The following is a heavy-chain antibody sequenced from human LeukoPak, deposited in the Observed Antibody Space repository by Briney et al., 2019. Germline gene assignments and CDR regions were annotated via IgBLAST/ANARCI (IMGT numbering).Heavy chain of an antibody. CDR3: ARGVYIAAAQYSY. Sequence: PSETLSLTCTVSGGSISSYNWNWIRQPPGKGLEWIGYIYYSGTTNYNPSLKSRVTISVDTSKNQFSLKLSSVTAADTAVYYCARGVYIAAAQYSYWGQGTLVTVSS. CDR2: IYYSGTT. V-gene: IGHV4-59*01. J-gene: IGHJ4*02. CDR1: GGSISSYN. D-gene: IGHD6-13*01.